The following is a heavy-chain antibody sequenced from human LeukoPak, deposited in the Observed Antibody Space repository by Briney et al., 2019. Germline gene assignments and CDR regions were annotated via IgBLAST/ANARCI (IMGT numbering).Heavy chain of an antibody. V-gene: IGHV3-53*04. D-gene: IGHD6-13*01. CDR3: ARLYSSSWYWFDP. CDR1: GFTVSNNY. CDR2: MYSGGST. J-gene: IGHJ5*02. Sequence: GGSLRLSCAASGFTVSNNYISWVRQAPGKGLEWVSVMYSGGSTNYADSVKGRFTISRHNSKNTLYLQMNSLRAEDTAVYYCARLYSSSWYWFDPWGQGTLVTVSS.